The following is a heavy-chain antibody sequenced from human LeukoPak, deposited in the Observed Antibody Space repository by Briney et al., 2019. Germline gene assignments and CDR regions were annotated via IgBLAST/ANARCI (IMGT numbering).Heavy chain of an antibody. CDR3: ARNYDSSGYTAFGY. V-gene: IGHV4-59*01. CDR2: IYSSGST. D-gene: IGHD3-22*01. Sequence: SETLSLTCTVSGGSISSYYWSWIRQPPGKGLEWIGHIYSSGSTNYNPSLKSRVTISVDTSKNQFSPKLSSVTAADTAVYYCARNYDSSGYTAFGYWGRGTLLTVSS. CDR1: GGSISSYY. J-gene: IGHJ4*02.